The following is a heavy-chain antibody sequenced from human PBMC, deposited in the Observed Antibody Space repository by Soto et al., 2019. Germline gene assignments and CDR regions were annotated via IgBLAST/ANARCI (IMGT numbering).Heavy chain of an antibody. CDR2: INARNGGT. CDR3: ARELPAGPGTFREDAFDI. J-gene: IGHJ3*02. CDR1: GYNFIAYF. D-gene: IGHD2-2*01. V-gene: IGHV1-2*06. Sequence: ASVKVSCKASGYNFIAYFVHWLRQAPGQGPEWIGRINARNGGTDSVKRFQGRVTMTRDTSINTVYMELSSLRSDDTAVYYCARELPAGPGTFREDAFDIWGQGTTVTVSS.